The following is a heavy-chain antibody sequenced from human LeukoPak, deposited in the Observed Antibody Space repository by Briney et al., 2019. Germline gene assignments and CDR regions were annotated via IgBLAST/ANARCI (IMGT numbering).Heavy chain of an antibody. CDR3: ARAFYDSSGYLDY. V-gene: IGHV3-21*01. J-gene: IGHJ4*02. CDR1: GFTFSSYS. Sequence: GGSLRLSCAASGFTFSSYSMNWVRQAPGKGLEWVSSISSSGSYIYYADSVKGRFTISRDNAKNSLYLQMNSLRAEDTAVYYCARAFYDSSGYLDYWGQGTLVTVSS. CDR2: ISSSGSYI. D-gene: IGHD3-22*01.